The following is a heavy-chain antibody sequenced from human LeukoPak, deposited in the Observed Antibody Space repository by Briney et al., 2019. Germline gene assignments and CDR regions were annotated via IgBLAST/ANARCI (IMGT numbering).Heavy chain of an antibody. V-gene: IGHV3-30*14. J-gene: IGHJ3*02. Sequence: GGSLRLSCAASGFTFSGSAMHWVRQAPGKGLEWVAVISYDGSNKYYADSVKGRFTISRDNSKNTLFLQMNSLRVEDTAVYYCARERGPDSNGYNNAFDIWGQGTRVTVSS. CDR2: ISYDGSNK. D-gene: IGHD3-22*01. CDR3: ARERGPDSNGYNNAFDI. CDR1: GFTFSGSA.